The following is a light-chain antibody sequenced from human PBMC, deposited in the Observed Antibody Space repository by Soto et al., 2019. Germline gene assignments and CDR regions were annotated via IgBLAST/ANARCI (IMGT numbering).Light chain of an antibody. J-gene: IGKJ1*01. CDR3: QQSYLNRA. Sequence: DIQMTQSPSSLSASVGDIVTITCRASQSISSYLTWYQQKPGKAPKLLIYAASSLQSVVPSRFSGSGSRTDFTLTISSLQPEDFATYYCQQSYLNRAFGQGTKVEIK. CDR2: AAS. CDR1: QSISSY. V-gene: IGKV1-39*01.